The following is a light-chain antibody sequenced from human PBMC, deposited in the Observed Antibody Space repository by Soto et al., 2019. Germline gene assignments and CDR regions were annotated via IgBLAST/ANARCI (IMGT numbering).Light chain of an antibody. Sequence: QSVLTQPPSASGTPGQRVTISCSGSYSNIGAGYEVHWYQQIPGTAPKLLISGHNNRPSGVPDRFFGSKSGASASLTIIGLQAEDEADYYCQSYDSSLSGSGVFGGGTKLTVL. CDR2: GHN. CDR3: QSYDSSLSGSGV. CDR1: YSNIGAGYE. J-gene: IGLJ3*02. V-gene: IGLV1-40*01.